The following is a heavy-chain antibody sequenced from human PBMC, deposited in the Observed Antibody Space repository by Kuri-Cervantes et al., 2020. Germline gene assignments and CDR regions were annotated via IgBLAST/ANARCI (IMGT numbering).Heavy chain of an antibody. CDR1: GGSISSSASY. J-gene: IGHJ4*02. Sequence: SETLSLTCTVSGGSISSSASYWGWIRQPPGKGLEWIGSIYYSGSTYYNPSLKSRVTISVDTSKNQFSLKLSSVTAADTAVYYCAMHRYYSDSSGYYNFDYWGQGTLVTVSS. CDR3: AMHRYYSDSSGYYNFDY. D-gene: IGHD3-22*01. CDR2: IYYSGST. V-gene: IGHV4-39*01.